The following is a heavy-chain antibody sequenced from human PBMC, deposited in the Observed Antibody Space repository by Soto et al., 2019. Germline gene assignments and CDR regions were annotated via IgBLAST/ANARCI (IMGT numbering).Heavy chain of an antibody. J-gene: IGHJ5*02. V-gene: IGHV3-11*01. CDR1: RLKVENDC. CDR3: ARSPGASITIFGVVMLSWFDP. Sequence: HGCSLELYSGSSRLKVENDCRSCIRKNTVNWLEWLSYISSSGDTIYYADSVKGRFTISRDNAKNSLYLQMNSLRAEDTAVYFCARSPGASITIFGVVMLSWFDPRGHGTLATVS. CDR2: ISSSGDTI. D-gene: IGHD3-3*01.